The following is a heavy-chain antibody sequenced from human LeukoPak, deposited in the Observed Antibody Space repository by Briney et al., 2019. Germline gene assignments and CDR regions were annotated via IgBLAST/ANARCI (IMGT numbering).Heavy chain of an antibody. Sequence: GASVKVSCKASGYTFTSYDINWVRQATGQGLEWMGWMNPNSGNTGYAQKFQGRVTMTRNTSISTAYVELSSLRSEDTAVYYCARSHHGYDYVWGSYRSYYYYYMDVWGKGTTVTISS. CDR3: ARSHHGYDYVWGSYRSYYYYYMDV. J-gene: IGHJ6*03. CDR2: MNPNSGNT. V-gene: IGHV1-8*01. D-gene: IGHD3-16*02. CDR1: GYTFTSYD.